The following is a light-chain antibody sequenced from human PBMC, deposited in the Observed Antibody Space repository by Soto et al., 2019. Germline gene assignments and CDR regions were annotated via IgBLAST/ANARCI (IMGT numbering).Light chain of an antibody. V-gene: IGLV3-1*01. CDR2: QDR. J-gene: IGLJ2*01. CDR1: KLGDKY. Sequence: SYELTQPPSVSVSPGQTVSITCSGDKLGDKYACWYQQKPGQSPVLVIYQDRKRPSGIPERFSGSNSGNTATLTISGTQAMDEADYYCQAWDTSVVFGGGTKLTVL. CDR3: QAWDTSVV.